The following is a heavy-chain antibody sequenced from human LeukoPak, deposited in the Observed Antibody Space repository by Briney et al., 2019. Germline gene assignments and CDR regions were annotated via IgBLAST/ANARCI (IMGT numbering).Heavy chain of an antibody. CDR2: IIPVLDSA. CDR3: ARDSGRPPTSFDY. V-gene: IGHV1-69*04. D-gene: IGHD1-1*01. CDR1: GGTFSSYA. Sequence: SVKVSCKASGGTFSSYAINWVRQAPGQGLEWMGRIIPVLDSAKYAPKIQDRVTITADKSTSTAYMELNSLRSEDTAVYFYARDSGRPPTSFDYWGQGTLVTVSS. J-gene: IGHJ4*02.